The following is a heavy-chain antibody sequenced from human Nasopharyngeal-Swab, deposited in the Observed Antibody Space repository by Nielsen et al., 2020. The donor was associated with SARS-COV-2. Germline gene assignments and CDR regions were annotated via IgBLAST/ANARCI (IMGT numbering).Heavy chain of an antibody. J-gene: IGHJ3*02. CDR1: GFTFSSYW. CDR3: ARHRGYDYVWGSYRYSTYDAFDI. CDR2: INSDGSST. Sequence: GGSLRLSCAASGFTFSSYWMHWVRQAPGKGLVWVSRINSDGSSTSYADSVKGRFTISRDNAKNTLYLQMNSLRAEDTAVYYCARHRGYDYVWGSYRYSTYDAFDIWGQGTMVTVSS. D-gene: IGHD3-16*02. V-gene: IGHV3-74*01.